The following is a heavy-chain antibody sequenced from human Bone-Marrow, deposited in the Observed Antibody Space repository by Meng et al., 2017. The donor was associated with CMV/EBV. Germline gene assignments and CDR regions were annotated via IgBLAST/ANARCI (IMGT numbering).Heavy chain of an antibody. CDR2: IHPSDSAT. J-gene: IGHJ4*02. CDR3: VRLDDY. Sequence: KVSCKGSGYSFTSYWIGWVRQMPGKGLEWMGSIHPSDSATRYNPSFQGQVTISADKSINTAYLQWSSLKASDTAIYYCVRLDDYWGQGTLVTVSS. CDR1: GYSFTSYW. V-gene: IGHV5-51*01.